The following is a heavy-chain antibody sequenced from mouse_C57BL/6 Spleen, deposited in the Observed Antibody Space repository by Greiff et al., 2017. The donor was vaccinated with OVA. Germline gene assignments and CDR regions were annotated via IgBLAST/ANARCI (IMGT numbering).Heavy chain of an antibody. CDR3: ARDISNFFDY. J-gene: IGHJ2*01. D-gene: IGHD2-5*01. Sequence: QVQLQQSGAELVRPGSSVKLSCKASGYTFTSYWMGWVKQRPGQGLEWIGNIYPSDSETHYNQKFKDKATLTVDKSSSTAYMQLSSLTSEDSAVYYCARDISNFFDYWGQGTTLTVSS. CDR2: IYPSDSET. V-gene: IGHV1-61*01. CDR1: GYTFTSYW.